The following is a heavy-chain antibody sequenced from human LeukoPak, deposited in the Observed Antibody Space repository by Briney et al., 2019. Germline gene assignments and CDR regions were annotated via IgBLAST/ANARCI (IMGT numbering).Heavy chain of an antibody. CDR1: GYTFTSYY. Sequence: ASVKVSCKASGYTFTSYYMHWVRQAPGQGLEWMGIINPSGGSTSYAQKFQGRVTMTRDTSTSTVYMELSSLRSEDTAVYYCAREAGNDDFVVPAALDDYWGQATLVTVSS. J-gene: IGHJ4*02. D-gene: IGHD2-2*01. V-gene: IGHV1-46*01. CDR3: AREAGNDDFVVPAALDDY. CDR2: INPSGGST.